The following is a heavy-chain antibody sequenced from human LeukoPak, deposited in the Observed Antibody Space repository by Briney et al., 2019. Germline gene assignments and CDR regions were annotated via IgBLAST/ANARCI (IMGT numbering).Heavy chain of an antibody. CDR1: GYTFTGYY. J-gene: IGHJ4*02. CDR3: ARVITGSLTPHDY. D-gene: IGHD1-20*01. CDR2: INPNSGGT. V-gene: IGHV1-2*02. Sequence: GASVKVSCKASGYTFTGYYMHWVRQAPGQGLEWMGWINPNSGGTNYAQKFQGRVTMTRDTSISTAYMELSRLRSDDTAVYYCARVITGSLTPHDYWGQGTLVTVSS.